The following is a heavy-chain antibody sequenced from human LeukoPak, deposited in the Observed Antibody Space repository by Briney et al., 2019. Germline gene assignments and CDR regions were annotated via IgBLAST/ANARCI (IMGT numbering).Heavy chain of an antibody. CDR3: ASAYYDSSGYFSGGLDY. V-gene: IGHV1-69*06. D-gene: IGHD3-22*01. Sequence: ASVKVSCKASGGTFSSYAISWVRQAPGQGLEWMGGIIPIVGTANYAQKFQGRVTITADKSTSTAYMELSSLRSEDTAVYYCASAYYDSSGYFSGGLDYWGQGTLVTVSS. J-gene: IGHJ4*02. CDR2: IIPIVGTA. CDR1: GGTFSSYA.